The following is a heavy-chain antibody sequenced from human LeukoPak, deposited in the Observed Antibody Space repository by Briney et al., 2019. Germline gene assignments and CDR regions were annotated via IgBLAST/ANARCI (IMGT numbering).Heavy chain of an antibody. CDR3: ARDRPAYYYDSSGYP. V-gene: IGHV4-61*02. Sequence: SETLSLTCTVSGGSISSGSYYWSWIRQPAGQRLEWIGRIYTSGSTNYNPSLKSRVTISVDTSKNRFSLKLSSVTAADTAVYYCARDRPAYYYDSSGYPWGQGTLVTVSS. D-gene: IGHD3-22*01. CDR2: IYTSGST. CDR1: GGSISSGSYY. J-gene: IGHJ5*02.